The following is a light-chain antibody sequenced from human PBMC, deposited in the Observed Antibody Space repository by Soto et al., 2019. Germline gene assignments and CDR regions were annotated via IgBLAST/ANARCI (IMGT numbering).Light chain of an antibody. Sequence: EIVLTQSPATLSLSPGERATLSCRASQSVKSYLAWYQQKRGQAPRLLIYDASTRATGIPARFSGSGSGTDFTLTISSLEPEDFAVYYCQQRNIWPLTFGGGTMVEIK. J-gene: IGKJ4*01. CDR2: DAS. CDR3: QQRNIWPLT. CDR1: QSVKSY. V-gene: IGKV3-11*01.